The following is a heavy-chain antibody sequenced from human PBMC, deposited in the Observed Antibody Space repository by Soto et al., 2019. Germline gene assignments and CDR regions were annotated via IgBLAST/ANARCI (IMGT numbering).Heavy chain of an antibody. J-gene: IGHJ6*03. Sequence: EVQLLESGGGLVQPGGSLRLSCAASGFTFSSYAMSWVRQAPGKGLERVSAISGSGGSTYYADSVKGRFTISRDNSKNTLYLQMNSLRAEDTAVYYCAKDGHSSSSVHLGYYYYMDVWGKGTTVTVSS. CDR3: AKDGHSSSSVHLGYYYYMDV. CDR2: ISGSGGST. V-gene: IGHV3-23*01. CDR1: GFTFSSYA. D-gene: IGHD6-6*01.